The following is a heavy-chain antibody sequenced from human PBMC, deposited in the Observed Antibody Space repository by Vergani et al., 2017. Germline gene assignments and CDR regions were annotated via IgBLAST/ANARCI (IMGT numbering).Heavy chain of an antibody. V-gene: IGHV3-30*03. Sequence: QVQVVESGGGVVQPGTSLRLSCASSGFTFSAYAMHWGRQAPGKGLEWVAFVSYDDTINYYGDSVKGRFIISRDKSKNTVYLQMNSLRPEDTAVYFCARNQRTGYCSGWSCYLGHWGQGALVIVSS. CDR1: GFTFSAYA. D-gene: IGHD2-15*01. CDR3: ARNQRTGYCSGWSCYLGH. J-gene: IGHJ4*02. CDR2: VSYDDTIN.